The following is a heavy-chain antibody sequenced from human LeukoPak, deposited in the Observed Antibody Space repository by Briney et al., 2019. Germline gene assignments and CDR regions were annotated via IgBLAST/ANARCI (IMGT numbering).Heavy chain of an antibody. CDR1: GGTFSSYA. CDR3: ARSVVRGVEWLGYYYYMDV. Sequence: GSSVKVSCKASGGTFSSYAISWVRQAPGQGLEWMGGIIPIFGTANYAQKFQGRVTITADESTSTAYMELSSLRSEDTAVYYCARSVVRGVEWLGYYYYMDVWGKGTTVTISS. CDR2: IIPIFGTA. V-gene: IGHV1-69*01. J-gene: IGHJ6*03. D-gene: IGHD3-10*01.